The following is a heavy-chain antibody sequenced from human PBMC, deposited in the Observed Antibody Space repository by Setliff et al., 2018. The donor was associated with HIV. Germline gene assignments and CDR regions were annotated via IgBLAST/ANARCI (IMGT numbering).Heavy chain of an antibody. J-gene: IGHJ5*02. CDR1: GYTFTDYF. D-gene: IGHD3-3*01. CDR3: ARTEYFDFWSGPRGFDP. Sequence: ALVKVSCKTSGYTFTDYFIHWVRQAPGQGLEWMGWIDPNSDDTTYAQNFQGRVTMTIDTSVNTAYLELSRLRTDDTAVYYCARTEYFDFWSGPRGFDPWGQGTLVTVSS. CDR2: IDPNSDDT. V-gene: IGHV1-2*02.